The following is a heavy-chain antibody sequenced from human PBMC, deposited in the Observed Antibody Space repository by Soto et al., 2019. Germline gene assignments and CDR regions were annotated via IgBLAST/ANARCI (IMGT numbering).Heavy chain of an antibody. CDR2: INAGNGNT. CDR1: GYTFTSYA. J-gene: IGHJ4*02. Sequence: ASVKVSCKASGYTFTSYAMHWVLQAPGQRLEWMGWINAGNGNTKYSQKFQGRVTITRDTSASTAYMELSSLRSEDTAVYYCARVSSGYYPTRLDFDYWGQGTLVTVSS. V-gene: IGHV1-3*01. D-gene: IGHD3-22*01. CDR3: ARVSSGYYPTRLDFDY.